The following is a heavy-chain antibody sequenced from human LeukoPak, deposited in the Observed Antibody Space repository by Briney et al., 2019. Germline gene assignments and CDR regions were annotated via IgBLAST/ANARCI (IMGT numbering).Heavy chain of an antibody. CDR2: RKSTTNGGAI. D-gene: IGHD3-16*01. CDR3: TTGIGGVISVDF. J-gene: IGHJ4*02. CDR1: GFTFSNVW. V-gene: IGHV3-15*01. Sequence: PGGSLRLSCAASGFTFSNVWMSWVRQAPGKGLEWVGRRKSTTNGGAIDYAAPVKGRFTISRDDSKNTLYLQMNSLKTEDTAVYYCTTGIGGVISVDFWGQGTLVTVSS.